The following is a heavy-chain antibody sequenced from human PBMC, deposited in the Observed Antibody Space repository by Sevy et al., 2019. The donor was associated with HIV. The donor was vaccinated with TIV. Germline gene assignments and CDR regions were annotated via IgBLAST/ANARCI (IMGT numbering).Heavy chain of an antibody. CDR3: ARDRRNYAGQYFDY. CDR1: GFTFSDFY. D-gene: IGHD1-7*01. V-gene: IGHV3-11*06. Sequence: GGSLRLSCEVSGFTFSDFYMSWIRQAPGKGLEWLSDISSGSTYTKSADSVKGRFTISRDNAKNSLYLQMNSLRVEDTAVYYCARDRRNYAGQYFDYWGQGTLVTVSS. CDR2: ISSGSTYT. J-gene: IGHJ4*02.